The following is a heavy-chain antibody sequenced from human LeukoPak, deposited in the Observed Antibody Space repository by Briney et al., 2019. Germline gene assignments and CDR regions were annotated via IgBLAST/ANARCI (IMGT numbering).Heavy chain of an antibody. J-gene: IGHJ5*02. CDR3: ARGGYIVTTIRRQGYNWFDP. CDR1: GYTFTGYY. V-gene: IGHV1-46*01. D-gene: IGHD5-12*01. CDR2: INPSGGST. Sequence: ASVKVSCKASGYTFTGYYMHWVRQAPGQGLEWMGIINPSGGSTSYAQKFQGRVTMTRDTSTSTVYMELSSLRSEDTAVYYCARGGYIVTTIRRQGYNWFDPWGQGTLVTVSS.